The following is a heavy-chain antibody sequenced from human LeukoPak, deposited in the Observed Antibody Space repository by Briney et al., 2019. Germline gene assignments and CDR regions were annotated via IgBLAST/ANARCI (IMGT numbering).Heavy chain of an antibody. V-gene: IGHV4-39*01. D-gene: IGHD4/OR15-4a*01. CDR3: ASANTHY. Sequence: SETLSLTCTVSGGSISSSSYYWGWIRQPPGNGLEWIGSIYYSGSTYYNPSLKSRVTISVDTSKNQFSLKLSSVTAADTAVYYCASANTHYWGQGTLVTVSS. CDR1: GGSISSSSYY. CDR2: IYYSGST. J-gene: IGHJ4*02.